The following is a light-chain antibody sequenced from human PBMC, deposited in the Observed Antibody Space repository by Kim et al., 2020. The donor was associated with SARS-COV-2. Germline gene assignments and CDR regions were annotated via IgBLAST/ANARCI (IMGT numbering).Light chain of an antibody. CDR3: AAWDGSLKGYV. J-gene: IGLJ1*01. CDR2: NNN. CDR1: TSNIGGNT. V-gene: IGLV1-44*01. Sequence: QSVLIQSPSASGTPGQSVTISCSGSTSNIGGNTVSWYQQLPGKAPKFLIYNNNQRPSGVPDRFSGSKSGTSASLAISGLQSEDEADYYCAAWDGSLKGYVFGTGTKVSVL.